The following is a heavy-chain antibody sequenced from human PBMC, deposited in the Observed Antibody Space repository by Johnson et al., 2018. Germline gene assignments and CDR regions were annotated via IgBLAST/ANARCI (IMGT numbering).Heavy chain of an antibody. V-gene: IGHV1-69*01. D-gene: IGHD1-1*01. Sequence: QVQLVESGAEVKKPGASVKVSCKASGGTFSSYAISWVRQAPGPGLEWMGGILPIFGTAYYAQKFRGRLTITAAESTSTAYMVRSSRRSEDAAGYYCAREERCRACEIWGKGTMVTFSA. J-gene: IGHJ3*02. CDR2: ILPIFGTA. CDR1: GGTFSSYA. CDR3: AREERCRACEI.